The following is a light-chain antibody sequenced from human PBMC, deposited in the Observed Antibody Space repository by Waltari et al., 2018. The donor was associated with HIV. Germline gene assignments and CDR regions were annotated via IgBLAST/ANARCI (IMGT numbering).Light chain of an antibody. CDR2: WVS. Sequence: IVMFHSPKCLAVYVDVRETVGCKVRQTGLYNSNNMDHLAWYRHIAVRPPKLLIYWVSSRVIGVPERFTGRRSGTYFNLTISSLRADDVAVYDFQQFFTLPRRFGQGTQ. CDR1: QTGLYNSNNMDH. J-gene: IGKJ1*01. CDR3: QQFFTLPRR. V-gene: IGKV4-1*01.